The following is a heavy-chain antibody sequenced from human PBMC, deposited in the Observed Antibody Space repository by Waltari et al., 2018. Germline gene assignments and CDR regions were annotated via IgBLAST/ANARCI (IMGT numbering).Heavy chain of an antibody. V-gene: IGHV3-7*01. CDR3: AREAVTYDY. D-gene: IGHD4-17*01. Sequence: EVQLVESGGGLVQPGGSLRLSCAASGFTFRSYWMSWVRQAPGKGLEWVANIKQDGSEKYYVDSVKGRFTISRDNAKNSLYLQMNSLRAEDTAVYYCAREAVTYDYWGQGTLVTVSS. J-gene: IGHJ4*02. CDR2: IKQDGSEK. CDR1: GFTFRSYW.